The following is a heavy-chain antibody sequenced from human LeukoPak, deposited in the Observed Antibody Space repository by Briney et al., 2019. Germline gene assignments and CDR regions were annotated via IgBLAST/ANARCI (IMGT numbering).Heavy chain of an antibody. CDR2: IYYSGST. V-gene: IGHV4-59*08. D-gene: IGHD3-22*01. Sequence: SETLSLTCTVSGGSISSYYWSWIRQPPGKGLQWIGYIYYSGSTNYDPSLKSRVTISVDTSRNHFSLKLSSVTAADTAVYYCARHRSEYDYDSSGYEAFDYWGQGALVTVSS. J-gene: IGHJ4*02. CDR1: GGSISSYY. CDR3: ARHRSEYDYDSSGYEAFDY.